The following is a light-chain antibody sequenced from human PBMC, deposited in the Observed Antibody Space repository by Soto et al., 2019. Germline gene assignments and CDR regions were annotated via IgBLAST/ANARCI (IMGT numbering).Light chain of an antibody. CDR3: QQSYSTPTIT. Sequence: IQMTQSPSSLSASIGDTVTITCRASQDLSNYLAWYQQTPGKVPKLLIYTASTLQSGVPSRFSGSGSGTDFTLTISSLQLEDFATYYCQQSYSTPTITFGQGTRLEIK. CDR2: TAS. V-gene: IGKV1-27*01. CDR1: QDLSNY. J-gene: IGKJ5*01.